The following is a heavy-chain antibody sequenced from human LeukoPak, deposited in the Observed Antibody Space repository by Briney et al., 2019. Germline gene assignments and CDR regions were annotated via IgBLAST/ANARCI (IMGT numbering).Heavy chain of an antibody. CDR1: GFTFSSYA. J-gene: IGHJ4*02. CDR3: ARIYDILTGPIDY. Sequence: GGSLRLSCAASGFTFSSYAMSWVRQAPGKGLEWVSAISGSGGSTYYADSVKGRFTISRDNSKNTLYLQMNSLRAEDTAVYYCARIYDILTGPIDYWGQGTLVTVSS. V-gene: IGHV3-23*01. D-gene: IGHD3-9*01. CDR2: ISGSGGST.